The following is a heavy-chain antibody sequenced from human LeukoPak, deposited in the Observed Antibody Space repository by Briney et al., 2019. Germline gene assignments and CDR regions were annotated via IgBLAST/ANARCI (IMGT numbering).Heavy chain of an antibody. CDR2: ISDSGNS. CDR3: ARDRSGYSGYYFDS. CDR1: GGSFSHHY. J-gene: IGHJ4*02. D-gene: IGHD3-22*01. V-gene: IGHV4-59*11. Sequence: PSETLSLTCTVSGGSFSHHYWSWIRQPPGKGLEWIGYISDSGNSNYSPSLKTRVTVSLDTSRNQFSLKLTSVTAADTAVYYCARDRSGYSGYYFDSWGQGTLITVPS.